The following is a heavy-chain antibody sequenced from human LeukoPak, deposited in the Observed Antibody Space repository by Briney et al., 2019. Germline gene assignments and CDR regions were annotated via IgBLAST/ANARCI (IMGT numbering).Heavy chain of an antibody. CDR1: GYTFTSYD. CDR2: MNPNSGNT. D-gene: IGHD3-16*01. CDR3: ARGVNTYLWFGGDYMDV. V-gene: IGHV1-8*03. J-gene: IGHJ6*03. Sequence: ASVKVSCKASGYTFTSYDINWVRQATGQGLEWMGWMNPNSGNTGYAQKFQGRVTITRNTSISTAYMELSSLRSEDTAVYYCARGVNTYLWFGGDYMDVWGKGSTVTVSS.